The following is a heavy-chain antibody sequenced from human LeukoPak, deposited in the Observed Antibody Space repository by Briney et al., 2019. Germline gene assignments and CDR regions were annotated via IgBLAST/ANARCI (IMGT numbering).Heavy chain of an antibody. CDR3: ARVGQQWLKGNWFDP. Sequence: SETLSLTCTVSGGSISSYYWSWIRQPPGKGLEWSGYIYYSGSTNYNPSLKSRVTISVDTSKNQFSLKLSSVTAADTAVYYCARVGQQWLKGNWFDPWGQGTLVTVSS. CDR2: IYYSGST. V-gene: IGHV4-59*01. J-gene: IGHJ5*02. CDR1: GGSISSYY. D-gene: IGHD6-19*01.